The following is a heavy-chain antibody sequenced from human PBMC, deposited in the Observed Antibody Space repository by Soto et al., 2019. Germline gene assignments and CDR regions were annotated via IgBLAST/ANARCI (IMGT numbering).Heavy chain of an antibody. CDR1: GFSFGTYS. CDR3: ARDDYASSGFYPY. Sequence: GSLRLSCAASGFSFGTYSLNWVRQAPGKGLQWVSYISSSGTTRYYVDSVKGRFTISRDNAKNLLFLQMNSLKDEDTAVYYCARDDYASSGFYPYWGQGTRVTVSS. V-gene: IGHV3-48*02. CDR2: ISSSGTTR. D-gene: IGHD3-22*01. J-gene: IGHJ4*02.